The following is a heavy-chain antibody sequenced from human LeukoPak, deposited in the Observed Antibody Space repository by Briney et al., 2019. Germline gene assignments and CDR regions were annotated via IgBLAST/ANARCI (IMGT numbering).Heavy chain of an antibody. CDR1: GFTFSNYA. Sequence: GGSLRLSCAASGFTFSNYAMSWVRQAPGKGLEWVSAISGGGGSTYYAGSVRGRFTISRDNSKYTLYLQMNSLRVEDTAVYYCATHMTSVTTSLDYWGQGTLVTVSS. CDR3: ATHMTSVTTSLDY. J-gene: IGHJ4*02. V-gene: IGHV3-23*01. CDR2: ISGGGGST. D-gene: IGHD4-17*01.